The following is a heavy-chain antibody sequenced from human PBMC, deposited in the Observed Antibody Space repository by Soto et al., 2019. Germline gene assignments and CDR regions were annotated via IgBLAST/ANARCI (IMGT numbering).Heavy chain of an antibody. CDR2: MYSSGAT. CDR1: GGSISSYD. CDR3: ARVGYGSTWAFDY. Sequence: SETLSLTCTVSGGSISSYDWSWIRQAPGKKLEWIGYMYSSGATNYNPSLKSRVTMSRDTSKNQFSLKLNSVTAADTAVYYCARVGYGSTWAFDYWGQGTLVTVSS. D-gene: IGHD6-13*01. V-gene: IGHV4-59*08. J-gene: IGHJ4*02.